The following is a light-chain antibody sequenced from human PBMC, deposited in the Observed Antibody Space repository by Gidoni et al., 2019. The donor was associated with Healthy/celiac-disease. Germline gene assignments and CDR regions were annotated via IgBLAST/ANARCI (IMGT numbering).Light chain of an antibody. J-gene: IGKJ2*01. CDR1: QSLLHSNGYNY. CDR2: LGS. V-gene: IGKV2-28*01. CDR3: MQAHT. Sequence: DIVMTQSPLSLPVTPGEPASISCRSSQSLLHSNGYNYLDWYLQKPGQSPQLLIYLGSNRSSGVPDRFSGSGSGTDFTLKISRVEAEDVGVYYCMQAHTFXQXTKLEIK.